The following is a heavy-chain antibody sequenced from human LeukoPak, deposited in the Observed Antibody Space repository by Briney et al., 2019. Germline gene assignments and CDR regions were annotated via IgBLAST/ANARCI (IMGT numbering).Heavy chain of an antibody. CDR1: RFTFSSYP. J-gene: IGHJ6*02. Sequence: GGSLRLSCAASRFTFSSYPMNWVRQAPGKGLEWVSSISSTSAFLFYADSVQGRFTMSRDNAKNSLYLQMNSLRAEDTAVYYCARDEAEIVATSPSYYYGMDVWGQGTTVTVSS. D-gene: IGHD5-12*01. V-gene: IGHV3-21*01. CDR3: ARDEAEIVATSPSYYYGMDV. CDR2: ISSTSAFL.